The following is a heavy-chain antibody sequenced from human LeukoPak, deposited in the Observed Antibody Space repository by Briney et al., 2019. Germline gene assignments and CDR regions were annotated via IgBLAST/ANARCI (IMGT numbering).Heavy chain of an antibody. Sequence: SETLSLTCTVSGYSISSGYYWGWIRQPPGKGLEWIGYIYYSGSTNYNPSLKSRVTISVDTSKNQFSLKLSSVTAADTAVYYCARESSFAFDIWGQGTMVTVSS. V-gene: IGHV4-38-2*02. CDR3: ARESSFAFDI. J-gene: IGHJ3*02. D-gene: IGHD2-2*01. CDR2: IYYSGST. CDR1: GYSISSGYY.